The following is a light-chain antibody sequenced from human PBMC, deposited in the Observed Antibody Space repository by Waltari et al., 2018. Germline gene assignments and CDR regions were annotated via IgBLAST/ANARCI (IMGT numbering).Light chain of an antibody. Sequence: QSVLTQPPSVSAPPGQKVTISCSGSHSNIGNNYVSWYQLVPGTAPKLLIYDNSKPPAWIPDRFSGSKSGKSATLGITRLQTGDEADYYCGTWDSGLSAGWVFGGGTKLTVL. V-gene: IGLV1-51*01. CDR3: GTWDSGLSAGWV. J-gene: IGLJ3*02. CDR1: HSNIGNNY. CDR2: DNS.